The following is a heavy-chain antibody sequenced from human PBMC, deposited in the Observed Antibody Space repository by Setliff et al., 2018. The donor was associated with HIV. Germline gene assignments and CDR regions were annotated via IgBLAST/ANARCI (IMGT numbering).Heavy chain of an antibody. CDR1: GYTFTNYY. Sequence: ASVKVSCKASGYTFTNYYVHWVRQAPGQGFEWMGILNPSGDSTAYAQKFQGRVTMTRDTSTSTVYMELSSLRSDDTAVYYCARGGYHGFGSYGDYWGQGTLVTVSS. J-gene: IGHJ4*02. CDR3: ARGGYHGFGSYGDY. CDR2: LNPSGDST. D-gene: IGHD3-10*01. V-gene: IGHV1-46*01.